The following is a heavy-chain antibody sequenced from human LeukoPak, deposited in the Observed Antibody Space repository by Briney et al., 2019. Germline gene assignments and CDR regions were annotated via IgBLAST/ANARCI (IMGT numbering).Heavy chain of an antibody. CDR3: ARDFWSGTFFDC. Sequence: GGSLSLSCAASGFTFSSYGMHWVRQAPGKGLEWVAVIWYDGSNKYYADSVKGRFTISRDNSKNTLYLQMNSLRAEDTAVYYCARDFWSGTFFDCWGQGTLVTVSS. V-gene: IGHV3-33*01. J-gene: IGHJ4*02. CDR2: IWYDGSNK. CDR1: GFTFSSYG. D-gene: IGHD3-3*01.